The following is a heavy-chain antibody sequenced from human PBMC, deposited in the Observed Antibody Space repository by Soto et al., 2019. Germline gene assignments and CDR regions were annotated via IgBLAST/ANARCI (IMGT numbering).Heavy chain of an antibody. J-gene: IGHJ3*01. Sequence: EVQLLESGGGLVQPGGSLRLSCAGNGLTMSTYAMSWVRQAPGKGLEWVSTIAGVDIFYADSVQGRFTISIDNSKNLLFLQMNTLTADDTATYYCAKDHFKGNGIYDGFNVWGQGQRSPSLQ. V-gene: IGHV3-23*01. CDR3: AKDHFKGNGIYDGFNV. D-gene: IGHD4-4*01. CDR1: GLTMSTYA. CDR2: IAGVDI.